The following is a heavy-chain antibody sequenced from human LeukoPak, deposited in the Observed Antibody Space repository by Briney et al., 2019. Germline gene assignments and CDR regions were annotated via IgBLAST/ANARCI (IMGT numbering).Heavy chain of an antibody. CDR2: MNPNSGNT. CDR1: GYTFTSYD. J-gene: IGHJ5*02. Sequence: GASVKVSCKASGYTFTSYDINWVRQATGQGLEWMGWMNPNSGNTGYAQKFQGRVTMTRNTSISTAYMELSSLRSEDTAVYYCARGREYCSSTSCYPTGFDPWGQGTLVTVSS. V-gene: IGHV1-8*01. D-gene: IGHD2-2*01. CDR3: ARGREYCSSTSCYPTGFDP.